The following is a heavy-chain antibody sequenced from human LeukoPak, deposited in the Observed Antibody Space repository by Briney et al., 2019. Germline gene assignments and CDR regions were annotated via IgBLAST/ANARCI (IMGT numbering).Heavy chain of an antibody. CDR2: SNWYTGSI. CDR3: AKDRGRSGWWDFDY. D-gene: IGHD6-19*01. CDR1: GFTFDDYA. Sequence: GGSLRRSCAASGFTFDDYAMHWVRQAPGKCLEWVSGSNWYTGSIGYAYSLTGRFTISRDNAKNSLYLHMNSLRAEDTALYYCAKDRGRSGWWDFDYWGQGTL. V-gene: IGHV3-9*01. J-gene: IGHJ4*02.